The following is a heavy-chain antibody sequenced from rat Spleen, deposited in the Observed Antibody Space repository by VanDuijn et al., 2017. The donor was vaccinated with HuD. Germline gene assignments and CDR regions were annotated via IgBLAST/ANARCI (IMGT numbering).Heavy chain of an antibody. CDR3: ARRRGQVYNNYFDY. V-gene: IGHV3-1*01. D-gene: IGHD1-10*01. CDR2: ISYSGST. CDR1: DYSITSNY. J-gene: IGHJ2*01. Sequence: EVPLQESGPGLVKPSQSLSLTCSVTDYSITSNYWDWIRKFPGNKMEWIGHISYSGSTSYNPSLKSRISITRDTSKNQFFLQLNSVTTEDTATYYCARRRGQVYNNYFDYWGQGVMVTVSS.